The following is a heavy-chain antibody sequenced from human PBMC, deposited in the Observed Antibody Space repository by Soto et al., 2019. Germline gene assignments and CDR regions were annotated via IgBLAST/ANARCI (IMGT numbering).Heavy chain of an antibody. V-gene: IGHV3-66*01. CDR3: ARDNWKGSYYYGMDV. J-gene: IGHJ6*02. D-gene: IGHD1-20*01. CDR2: IYSGGST. Sequence: EVQLVESGGDLVQPGGSLRLSCAASGFTVSSNFMSWVRQAPGKGLEWVSVIYSGGSTDYADPVKGRFTISRDKSKNTMDLRMNSSRAEDTAVYYCARDNWKGSYYYGMDVWGQGTTVTVSS. CDR1: GFTVSSNF.